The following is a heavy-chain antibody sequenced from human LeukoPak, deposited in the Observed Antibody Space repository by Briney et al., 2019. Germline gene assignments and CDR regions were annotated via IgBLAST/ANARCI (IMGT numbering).Heavy chain of an antibody. CDR2: TYYRSKWYY. CDR3: ASGSDLDC. CDR1: GDRVSRNSVA. J-gene: IGHJ4*02. Sequence: SQTLSLTCAISGDRVSRNSVAWNWIRQSPSRGLEWLGRTYYRSKWYYDYAVSVKSRITINPDTSKNQFSLQLTSVTPEDTAVYYCASGSDLDCWGQGTLVTVSS. D-gene: IGHD3-10*01. V-gene: IGHV6-1*01.